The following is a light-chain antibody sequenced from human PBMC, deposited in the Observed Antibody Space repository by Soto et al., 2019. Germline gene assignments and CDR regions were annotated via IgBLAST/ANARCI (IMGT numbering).Light chain of an antibody. V-gene: IGKV3-20*01. Sequence: EIVLTQSPGTLSLSPGERATLSCRASQSVSNSHLAWHQQKPGQAPRLLIFGVSRRAAGIPDRFSGSGSGTDFTLTISRLEPEDFAVYYCQQYVTSPITFGQGTRLEI. CDR2: GVS. CDR3: QQYVTSPIT. J-gene: IGKJ5*01. CDR1: QSVSNSH.